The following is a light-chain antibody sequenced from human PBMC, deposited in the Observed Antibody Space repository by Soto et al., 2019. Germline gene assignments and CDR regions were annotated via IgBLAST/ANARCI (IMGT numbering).Light chain of an antibody. V-gene: IGKV4-1*01. CDR3: QQYYITPRT. CDR2: WAS. CDR1: QSVLYTSNNKNY. J-gene: IGKJ3*01. Sequence: DIVMTQSPDSLAVSLGERATINCRSSQSVLYTSNNKNYLAWYQQKPGQPPKLLISWASTRESGVPDRFSGSGSGTDFTLTISSLQAEDVAVYFCQQYYITPRTFGPGTKVDI.